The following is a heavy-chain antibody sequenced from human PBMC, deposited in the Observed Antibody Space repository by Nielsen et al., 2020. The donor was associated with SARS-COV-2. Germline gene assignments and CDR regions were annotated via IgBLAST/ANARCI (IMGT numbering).Heavy chain of an antibody. CDR2: ISGYNGDT. V-gene: IGHV1-18*04. J-gene: IGHJ6*03. Sequence: ASVKVSCKASGYTFTNYGISWVRQAPEHGLEGRGWISGYNGDTNYAQKFQGRVTMTTDTSTSTAYMELRSLRSDDTAVYYCARPITNNYYYYYMDVWGKGTTVTVSS. D-gene: IGHD1-1*01. CDR3: ARPITNNYYYYYMDV. CDR1: GYTFTNYG.